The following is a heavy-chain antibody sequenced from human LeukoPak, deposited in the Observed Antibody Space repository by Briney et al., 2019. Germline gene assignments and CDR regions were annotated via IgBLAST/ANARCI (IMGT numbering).Heavy chain of an antibody. CDR1: GHTFTSYG. V-gene: IGHV1-18*01. D-gene: IGHD1-26*01. CDR2: ISGYNGNK. J-gene: IGHJ4*02. CDR3: ARDGGVGATGLDY. Sequence: GASVKVSCKASGHTFTSYGISWVRQAPGQGLEWMGWISGYNGNKNYAQKFQDRVTMTTDTSASTAYMELRSLRSDDTAVYYCARDGGVGATGLDYWGQGTLVTVSS.